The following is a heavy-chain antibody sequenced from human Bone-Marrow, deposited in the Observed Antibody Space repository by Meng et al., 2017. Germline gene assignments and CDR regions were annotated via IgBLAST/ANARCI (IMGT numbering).Heavy chain of an antibody. V-gene: IGHV3-74*01. D-gene: IGHD3/OR15-3a*01. CDR1: GFTFSSYW. CDR3: AKDLTWTALDI. Sequence: GESLKISCAASGFTFSSYWMHWVRQAPGKGLVWVSRINSDGSSTSYADSVKGRFTISRDNAKNTLYLQMNSLRAEDTAVYYCAKDLTWTALDIWGQGTVVTVSS. J-gene: IGHJ3*02. CDR2: INSDGSST.